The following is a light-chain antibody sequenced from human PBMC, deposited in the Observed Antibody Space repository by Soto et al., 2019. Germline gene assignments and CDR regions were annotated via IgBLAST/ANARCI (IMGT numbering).Light chain of an antibody. Sequence: TQSPSTLSASVGDRVTITCRASQSISSWLAWYQQKPGQAPRRLIYGASNRATGVPDRFSGSGSATDFTLTISRLEPEDFAVYFCQQYGSSPLTFGGGTKVDIK. V-gene: IGKV3-20*01. CDR3: QQYGSSPLT. J-gene: IGKJ4*01. CDR1: QSISSW. CDR2: GAS.